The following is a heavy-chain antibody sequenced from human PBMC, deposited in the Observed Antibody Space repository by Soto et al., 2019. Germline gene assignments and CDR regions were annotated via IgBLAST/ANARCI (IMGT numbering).Heavy chain of an antibody. Sequence: EASVKVSCKVSGYTLTELSMHWVRQAPGKGLEWMGGFDPEDGETIYAQKFQGRVTMTEDTSTDTAYMELSSLRSEDTAVYYCATSRSGSYFGPFDYWGQGTLVTVSS. J-gene: IGHJ4*02. V-gene: IGHV1-24*01. D-gene: IGHD1-26*01. CDR1: GYTLTELS. CDR2: FDPEDGET. CDR3: ATSRSGSYFGPFDY.